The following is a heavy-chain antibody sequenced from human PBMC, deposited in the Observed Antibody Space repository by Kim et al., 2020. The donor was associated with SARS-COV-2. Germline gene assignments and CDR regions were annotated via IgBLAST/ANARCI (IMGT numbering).Heavy chain of an antibody. CDR3: ARDTGPRYSYGYPGHHYYGMNV. Sequence: GGSLRLSCAASGFTVSSNYMSWVRQAPGKGLEWVSVIYSGGSTYYADSVKGRFTISRDNSKNTLYLQMNSLRAEDTAVYYCARDTGPRYSYGYPGHHYYGMNVWGQGTTVTVSS. V-gene: IGHV3-66*02. CDR2: IYSGGST. D-gene: IGHD5-18*01. J-gene: IGHJ6*02. CDR1: GFTVSSNY.